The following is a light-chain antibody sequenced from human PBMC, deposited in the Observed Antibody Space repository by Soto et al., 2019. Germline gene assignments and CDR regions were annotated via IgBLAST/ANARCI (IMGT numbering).Light chain of an antibody. CDR1: SSNIGGNT. V-gene: IGLV1-44*01. Sequence: QSVLTQPPSASGTPGQRVTISCSGSSSNIGGNTVNWYRQLPGTAPKLLMYSNNQRPSGVPDRFSGSKSGTSASLAISGLQSEDEADYYCAAWDESLKGPAFGGGTKLTVL. CDR3: AAWDESLKGPA. CDR2: SNN. J-gene: IGLJ2*01.